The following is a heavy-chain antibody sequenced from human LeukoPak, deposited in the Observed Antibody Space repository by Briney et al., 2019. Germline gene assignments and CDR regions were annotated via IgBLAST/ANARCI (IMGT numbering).Heavy chain of an antibody. CDR2: IYPGDSDT. Sequence: GESLKISCKGSGYSFTSYWVGWVRQMPGKGLEWMGIIYPGDSDTRYSPSFQGQVTISADKSISTAYLQWSILKASDTAMYYCARLTPTGYSNNWFDPWGQGTLVTVSS. V-gene: IGHV5-51*01. D-gene: IGHD3-9*01. J-gene: IGHJ5*02. CDR3: ARLTPTGYSNNWFDP. CDR1: GYSFTSYW.